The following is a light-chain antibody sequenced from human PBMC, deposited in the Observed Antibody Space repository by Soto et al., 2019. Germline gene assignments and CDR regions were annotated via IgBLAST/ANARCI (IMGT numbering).Light chain of an antibody. CDR2: DVS. CDR1: SSDVGAYNY. Sequence: QSALTKPASVSGSPGQSITISCIGTSSDVGAYNYVSWYRHHPGKAPKLMIYDVSNRPSGVSSRFSGSKSGNTASLTISGLQAEDEADYYCSSFTTSSTLVFGTGTKVTVL. CDR3: SSFTTSSTLV. V-gene: IGLV2-14*03. J-gene: IGLJ1*01.